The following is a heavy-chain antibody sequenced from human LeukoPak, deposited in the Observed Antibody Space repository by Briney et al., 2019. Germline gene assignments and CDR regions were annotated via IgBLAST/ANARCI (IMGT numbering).Heavy chain of an antibody. V-gene: IGHV5-51*01. CDR1: GYSFTSYW. Sequence: GESLKISCKGSGYSFTSYWIGWVRQMPGKGLEWMGIIYPGDSDTRYSPSFQGQVTISADKSISTAYLQWSSLKASDTAMYYCASSESSSSLPAEYFQHWGQGTLVTVSS. CDR3: ASSESSSSLPAEYFQH. J-gene: IGHJ1*01. CDR2: IYPGDSDT. D-gene: IGHD6-6*01.